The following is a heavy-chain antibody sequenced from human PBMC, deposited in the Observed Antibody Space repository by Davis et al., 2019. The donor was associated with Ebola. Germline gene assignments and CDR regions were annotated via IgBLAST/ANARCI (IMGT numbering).Heavy chain of an antibody. J-gene: IGHJ4*02. Sequence: GESLKISCAASGFTFGSYAMNWVRQAPGKGLEWVSYISSSGSTIYYADSVKGRFTISRDNAKKSLYLQMNSLRAEDTAVYYCARGTYCSGGSCYNDYWGQGTLVTVSS. CDR2: ISSSGSTI. D-gene: IGHD2-15*01. CDR1: GFTFGSYA. CDR3: ARGTYCSGGSCYNDY. V-gene: IGHV3-48*03.